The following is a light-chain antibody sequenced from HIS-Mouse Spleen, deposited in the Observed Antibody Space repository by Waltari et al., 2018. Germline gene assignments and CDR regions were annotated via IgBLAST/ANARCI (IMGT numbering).Light chain of an antibody. Sequence: QTVVTQEPSLTVSPGGTVTLTCASSTGAVTSGYYPNWFQQKPGQAPRALIYSTSNKTSWTPARFSGSLLGGKAALTLSGVQPEDEAEYYCLLYYGGAWVFGGGTKLTVL. J-gene: IGLJ3*02. CDR3: LLYYGGAWV. CDR1: TGAVTSGYY. CDR2: STS. V-gene: IGLV7-43*01.